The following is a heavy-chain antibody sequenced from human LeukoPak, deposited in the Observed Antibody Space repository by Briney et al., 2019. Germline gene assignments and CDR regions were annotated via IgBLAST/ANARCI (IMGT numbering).Heavy chain of an antibody. CDR1: GGSISSGDYY. Sequence: SETLSLTCTVSGGSISSGDYYWSWIRQPPGAGLEWMGYIYYSGSTYYNPSLKSRFTISVDTSKNQFSLKLSSVTAADTAVYYCARGRTVLGATGKPLDYWGQGTLVTVSS. CDR2: IYYSGST. J-gene: IGHJ4*02. V-gene: IGHV4-30-4*08. CDR3: ARGRTVLGATGKPLDY. D-gene: IGHD1-26*01.